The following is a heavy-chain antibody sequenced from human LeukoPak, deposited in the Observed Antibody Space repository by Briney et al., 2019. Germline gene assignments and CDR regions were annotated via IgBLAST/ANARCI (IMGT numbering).Heavy chain of an antibody. CDR1: GYTFTDAY. J-gene: IGHJ5*02. CDR2: INPNSGGS. D-gene: IGHD1-14*01. Sequence: ASVKISCKASGYTFTDAYVHWVRQAPGQGLEWMGWINPNSGGSTQAQKFQGRVTMTRDTSISTAYMDLSRLRSDDTAVYYCARVLRGVEPFSYWFDPWGQGTLVTVSS. CDR3: ARVLRGVEPFSYWFDP. V-gene: IGHV1-2*02.